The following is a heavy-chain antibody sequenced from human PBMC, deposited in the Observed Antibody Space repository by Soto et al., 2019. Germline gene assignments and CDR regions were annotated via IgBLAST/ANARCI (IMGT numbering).Heavy chain of an antibody. D-gene: IGHD3-10*01. CDR3: ARAEILWTGFDY. Sequence: QVQLVESGGGVVQPGRSLRLSCAASGFTFSSYAMHWVRQAPGKGLEWVAVISYDGSNKYYADSVKGRFTISRDNSKNSLYLQMNSLRAADTAVYYCARAEILWTGFDYWGQGTLVTVSS. V-gene: IGHV3-30-3*01. CDR1: GFTFSSYA. CDR2: ISYDGSNK. J-gene: IGHJ4*02.